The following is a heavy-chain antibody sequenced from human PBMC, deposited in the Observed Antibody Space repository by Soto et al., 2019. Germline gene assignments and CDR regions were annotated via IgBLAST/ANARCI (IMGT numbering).Heavy chain of an antibody. CDR1: GGTFSSYA. Sequence: ASVKVSCKASGGTFSSYAISWVRQAPGQGLEWMGGIIPIFGTANYAQKFQGRVTITADESTSTAYMELSSLRSEDTAVYYCARVPALYYYYGMDVWDQGTTVTVSS. CDR2: IIPIFGTA. V-gene: IGHV1-69*13. CDR3: ARVPALYYYYGMDV. J-gene: IGHJ6*02.